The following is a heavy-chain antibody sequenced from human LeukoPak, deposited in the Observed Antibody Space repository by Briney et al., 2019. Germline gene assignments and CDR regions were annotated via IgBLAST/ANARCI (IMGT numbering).Heavy chain of an antibody. J-gene: IGHJ6*02. V-gene: IGHV3-30-3*01. CDR2: ISYDGTFK. D-gene: IGHD4-23*01. CDR1: GFTFSSFA. CDR3: ARDYGGSSGYYYGMDV. Sequence: GGSLRLSCAASGFTFSSFAVHWVRQAPGKGLHWVALISYDGTFKYYADSVRGRFTISRDNSKNTLYLQMNSLRTEDTALHYCARDYGGSSGYYYGMDVWGQGTTVTVSS.